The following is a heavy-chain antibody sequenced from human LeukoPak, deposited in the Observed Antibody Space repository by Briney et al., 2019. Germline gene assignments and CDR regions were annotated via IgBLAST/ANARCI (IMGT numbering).Heavy chain of an antibody. J-gene: IGHJ6*02. CDR2: IYYSGST. D-gene: IGHD1-7*01. CDR1: GGSISSYY. V-gene: IGHV4-59*01. CDR3: ASALPLNWNYGAYMDV. Sequence: PSETLSLTCTVSGGSISSYYWSWIRQPPGKGLEWIGYIYYSGSTNYNPSLKSRVTISVDTSKNQFSLKLSSVTAADTAVYYCASALPLNWNYGAYMDVWGQGTTVTVSS.